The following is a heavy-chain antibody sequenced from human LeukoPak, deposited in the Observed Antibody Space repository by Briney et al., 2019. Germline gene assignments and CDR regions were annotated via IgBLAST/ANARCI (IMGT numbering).Heavy chain of an antibody. J-gene: IGHJ4*02. CDR2: ISGSSSTI. Sequence: GGSLRLSCAASGFTFSSYSMNWVRQAPGKGLEWGSYISGSSSTIYYADSVKGRFTISRDNAKNSLYLQMNSLRAEDTAVYFCARRRYNWNAIDYWGQGTLVTVSS. V-gene: IGHV3-48*04. CDR1: GFTFSSYS. D-gene: IGHD1-20*01. CDR3: ARRRYNWNAIDY.